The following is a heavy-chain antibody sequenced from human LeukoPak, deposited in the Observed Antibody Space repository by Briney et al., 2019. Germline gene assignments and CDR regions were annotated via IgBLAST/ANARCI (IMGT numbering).Heavy chain of an antibody. CDR2: IRFDGSHK. CDR1: GFTFSNYG. J-gene: IGHJ5*02. CDR3: AKDQRNYDILTGYEVSWFDP. D-gene: IGHD3-9*01. V-gene: IGHV3-30*02. Sequence: GGSLRLSCAASGFTFSNYGIHWVRQAPGKGLEWVAFIRFDGSHKYYADSVTGRFTISRDNSKNTLSLQMNSLRAEDTAVYYCAKDQRNYDILTGYEVSWFDPWGQGTLVTVSS.